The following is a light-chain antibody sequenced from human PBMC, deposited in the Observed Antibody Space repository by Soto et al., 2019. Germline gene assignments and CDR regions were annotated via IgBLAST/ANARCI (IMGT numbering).Light chain of an antibody. J-gene: IGKJ1*01. CDR3: QQYHRYST. V-gene: IGKV1-5*01. CDR2: GAS. CDR1: HCVYAW. Sequence: DIQMTQSPSTLSSSAGERATITCTASHCVYAWFAWYQQRPGKAPKLLIYGASTMDSGVPSRFSGSGSGTEFTLTISSLESDDFALYYCQQYHRYSTFGQGTKVDIK.